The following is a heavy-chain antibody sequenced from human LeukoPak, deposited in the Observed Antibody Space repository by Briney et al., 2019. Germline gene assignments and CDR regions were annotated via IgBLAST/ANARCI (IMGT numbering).Heavy chain of an antibody. V-gene: IGHV4-38-2*01. J-gene: IGHJ5*02. D-gene: IGHD5-18*01. CDR2: IYHSGST. CDR1: GYSISSGYY. CDR3: ARPSRGGYSHGFDP. Sequence: SETLSLTCAVSGYSISSGYYWGWIRQPPGKGLEWIGSIYHSGSTYYNPSLKSRVTISVDTSKNQFSLKLSSVTAADTAVYYCARPSRGGYSHGFDPWGQGTLVTVSS.